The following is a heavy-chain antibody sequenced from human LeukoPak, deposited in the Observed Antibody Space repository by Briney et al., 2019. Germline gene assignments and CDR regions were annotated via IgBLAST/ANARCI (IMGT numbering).Heavy chain of an antibody. J-gene: IGHJ6*03. CDR3: ARGIMTPYYMDV. V-gene: IGHV3-21*01. CDR1: GFTFTSYA. CDR2: ISSSSSYI. D-gene: IGHD3-16*01. Sequence: GGSLRLSCAASGFTFTSYAMNWVRQAPGKGLEWVSSISSSSSYIYYAHSVKGRFTISRDNAKNSLYLQMNSLRAEDTAVYYCARGIMTPYYMDVWGKGTTVTVSS.